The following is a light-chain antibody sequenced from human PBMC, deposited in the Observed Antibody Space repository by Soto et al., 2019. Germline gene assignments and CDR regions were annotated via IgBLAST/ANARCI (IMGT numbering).Light chain of an antibody. CDR2: EVS. CDR1: SSDVGGYDY. J-gene: IGLJ1*01. CDR3: SSYAGNTKGV. V-gene: IGLV2-8*01. Sequence: QSALTQPPSASGSPGQSVTISCTGTSSDVGGYDYVSWYQQHPGKALKLMIFEVSKRPSGVPDRFSGSKSGNTASLTVSGLQAEDEADYYCSSYAGNTKGVFGTGTKLTVL.